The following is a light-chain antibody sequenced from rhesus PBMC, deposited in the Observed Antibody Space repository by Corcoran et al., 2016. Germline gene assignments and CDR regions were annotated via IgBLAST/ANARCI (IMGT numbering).Light chain of an antibody. V-gene: IGKV1-25*01. CDR1: QGISKY. CDR3: PQHNSYPPWT. Sequence: DIQMTQSPSSLSASVGDTVTITCQASQGISKYLAWYQQKPGKAPKLLIYDASTLQSGVPSRFSGRGSGTEFTLPISSLQPEEFATYYFPQHNSYPPWTFGQGTKVEIK. CDR2: DAS. J-gene: IGKJ1*01.